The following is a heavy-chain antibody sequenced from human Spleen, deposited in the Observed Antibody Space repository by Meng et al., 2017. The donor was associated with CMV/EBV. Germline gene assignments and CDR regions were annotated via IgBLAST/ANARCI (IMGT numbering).Heavy chain of an antibody. Sequence: GGSLRLSCAASGFTFSSYSMNWVRQAPGKGLEWVSFISSSSSYIYYADSVKGRFTISRDNAKNSLYLQMNSLRAEDTAVFYCARDLGDYDFWGRQYYYGMDVWGRGTTVTVSS. CDR3: ARDLGDYDFWGRQYYYGMDV. CDR1: GFTFSSYS. V-gene: IGHV3-21*01. J-gene: IGHJ6*02. D-gene: IGHD3-3*01. CDR2: ISSSSSYI.